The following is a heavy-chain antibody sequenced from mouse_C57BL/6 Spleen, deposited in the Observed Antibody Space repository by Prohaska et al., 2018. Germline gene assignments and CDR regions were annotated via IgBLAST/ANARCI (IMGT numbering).Heavy chain of an antibody. J-gene: IGHJ3*01. CDR2: IYPRSGNT. V-gene: IGHV1-81*01. CDR3: ASWGYPWFAY. Sequence: GAELARPGASVKLSCKASGYTFTSYGISWVKQRTEQGLEWIGEIYPRSGNTYYNEKFKGKATLTADKSSSTAYMELRSLTSEDSAVYFCASWGYPWFAYWGQGTLVTVSA. CDR1: GYTFTSYG. D-gene: IGHD2-2*01.